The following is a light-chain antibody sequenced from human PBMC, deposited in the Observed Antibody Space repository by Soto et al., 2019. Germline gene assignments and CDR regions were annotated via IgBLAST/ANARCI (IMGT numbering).Light chain of an antibody. CDR1: QSVSSY. CDR3: QQRSNWPPELT. CDR2: ATS. Sequence: EFVLTQSPATLALSPGERATLSCRASQSVSSYLAWYQQKPGQAPRLLISATSTRATGIPARFSGSGSGTDFTLTISSLEPEDFAVYYCQQRSNWPPELTFGQGTRLEIK. V-gene: IGKV3-11*01. J-gene: IGKJ5*01.